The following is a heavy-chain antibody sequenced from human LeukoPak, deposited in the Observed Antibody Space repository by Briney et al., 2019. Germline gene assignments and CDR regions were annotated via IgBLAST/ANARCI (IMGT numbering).Heavy chain of an antibody. CDR3: AKERGYTSGLGSLDY. CDR1: GFNFRDSA. J-gene: IGHJ4*02. CDR2: TSYDGTNK. D-gene: IGHD6-19*01. V-gene: IGHV3-30*04. Sequence: PGGSLRLSCAASGFNFRDSAMHWVRQPPGKGLEGVAVTSYDGTNKYYADSLKGRITIPRDNSKNTLYLQMNSLRAEDTAVYHCAKERGYTSGLGSLDYWGQGTLVTVSS.